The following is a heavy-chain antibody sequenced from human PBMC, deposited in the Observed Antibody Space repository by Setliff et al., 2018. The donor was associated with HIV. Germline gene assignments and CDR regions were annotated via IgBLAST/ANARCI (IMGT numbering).Heavy chain of an antibody. D-gene: IGHD3-16*01. CDR3: ARGGAVSADFDS. CDR2: IFHRGTMFHSGSVYT. CDR1: GSSVSSASY. J-gene: IGHJ4*02. V-gene: IGHV4-61*01. Sequence: SETLSLTCTVSGSSVSSASYWGWIRQPPGKGLEWIGTIFHRGTMFHSGSVYTYHNPSLKSRVTISIDTSKNQFSLRLNSVTAADTAVYFCARGGAVSADFDSWGQGTLVTVSS.